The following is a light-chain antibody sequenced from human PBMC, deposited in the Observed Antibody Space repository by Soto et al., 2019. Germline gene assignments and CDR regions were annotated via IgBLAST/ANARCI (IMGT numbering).Light chain of an antibody. CDR2: TAS. CDR1: QTIGSA. J-gene: IGKJ4*01. CDR3: QQTYSDPPLT. V-gene: IGKV1-39*01. Sequence: IQMTQSPSSLSASVGDRVTITCRASQTIGSALNWYQHKPGKAPNLLIFTASSLQRGVPSRFSGSGSGTDFTLSISSLQPEDFATYYCQQTYSDPPLTFGGGTKVEIK.